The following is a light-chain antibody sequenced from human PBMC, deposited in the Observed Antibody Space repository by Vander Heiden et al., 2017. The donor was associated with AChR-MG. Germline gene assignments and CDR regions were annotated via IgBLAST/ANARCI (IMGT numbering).Light chain of an antibody. CDR1: SRDFRYYTY. CDR2: AVD. V-gene: IGLV2-14*03. CDR3: SSYTIKSAPGL. Sequence: QSALTQPASVSGSPGQSITISCPGTSRDFRYYTYGCWYQQQPGKAPKLIIYAVDKRPSGVSDRFSGSKSGNTASLTISGLQPDDGATYFCSSYTIKSAPGLFGGGTKLTVL. J-gene: IGLJ2*01.